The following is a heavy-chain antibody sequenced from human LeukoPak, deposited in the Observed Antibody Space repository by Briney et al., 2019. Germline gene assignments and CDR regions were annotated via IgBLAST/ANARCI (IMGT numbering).Heavy chain of an antibody. J-gene: IGHJ5*02. D-gene: IGHD6-13*01. CDR2: IYYSGST. Sequence: TSETLSLTCTVSGGSISSYYWSWIRQPPGKGLEWIGYIYYSGSTNYNPSLKSRVTISVDTSKNQFSLKLSSVTAADTAVYYCARKIAAAGTHWFDPWGQGTLVTVSS. V-gene: IGHV4-59*01. CDR1: GGSISSYY. CDR3: ARKIAAAGTHWFDP.